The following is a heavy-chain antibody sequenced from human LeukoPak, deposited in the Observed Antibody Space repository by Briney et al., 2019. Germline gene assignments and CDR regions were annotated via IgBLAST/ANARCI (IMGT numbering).Heavy chain of an antibody. Sequence: ASVQVSCKASGYTLTYYYLHWVREAPGQGLEWVGILNPRGGSQTFAQKFQGRVTMTRNTSISTAYMELSSLRSEDTAVYYCARGRRVGATSLDYWGQGTLVTVSS. V-gene: IGHV1-46*01. CDR3: ARGRRVGATSLDY. CDR2: LNPRGGSQ. D-gene: IGHD1-26*01. CDR1: GYTLTYYY. J-gene: IGHJ4*02.